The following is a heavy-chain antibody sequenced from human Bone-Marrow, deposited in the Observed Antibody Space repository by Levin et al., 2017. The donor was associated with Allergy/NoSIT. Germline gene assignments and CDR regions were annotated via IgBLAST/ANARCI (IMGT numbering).Heavy chain of an antibody. Sequence: ASVKVSCKASGYAFSVYYIHWVRQAPGQGLEWMGRTNPNGGDTVYAQKFKGRVTMTGDTSISTGYLEVNRLRSDDTAVYYCARDQVGCSSTACSIDYWGQGTLVTVSS. D-gene: IGHD2-2*01. J-gene: IGHJ4*02. CDR2: TNPNGGDT. CDR3: ARDQVGCSSTACSIDY. CDR1: GYAFSVYY. V-gene: IGHV1-2*06.